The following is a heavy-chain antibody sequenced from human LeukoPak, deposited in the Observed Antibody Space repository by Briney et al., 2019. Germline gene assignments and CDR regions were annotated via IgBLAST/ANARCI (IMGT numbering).Heavy chain of an antibody. D-gene: IGHD3-22*01. CDR3: AKDLQSGGSGKYYGFDY. CDR1: RFTFSSFA. Sequence: PGGSLRLSCAASRFTFSSFAMGWVRQAPGKGLEWVSSISGSGGSSYYADSVKGRFTISRDNSKNTLYLQMKSLRAEDTAVYYCAKDLQSGGSGKYYGFDYWGPGTLVTVSS. V-gene: IGHV3-23*01. J-gene: IGHJ4*02. CDR2: ISGSGGSS.